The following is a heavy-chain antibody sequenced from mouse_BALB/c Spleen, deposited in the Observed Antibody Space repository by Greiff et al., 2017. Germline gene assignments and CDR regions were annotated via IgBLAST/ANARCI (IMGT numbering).Heavy chain of an antibody. D-gene: IGHD2-3*01. CDR2: IDPANGNT. CDR3: ARCYDGYYVFFDY. Sequence: LQQSGAELVKPGASVKLSCTASGFNIKDTYMHWVKQRPEQGLEWIGRIDPANGNTKYDPKFQGKATITADTSSNTAYLQLSSLTSEDTAVYYCARCYDGYYVFFDYWGQGTTLTVSS. J-gene: IGHJ2*01. V-gene: IGHV14-3*02. CDR1: GFNIKDTY.